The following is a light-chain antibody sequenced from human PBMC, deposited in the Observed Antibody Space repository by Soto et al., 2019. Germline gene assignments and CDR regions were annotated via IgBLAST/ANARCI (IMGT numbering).Light chain of an antibody. J-gene: IGKJ1*01. CDR1: QSVSSY. Sequence: EIVLTQSPATLSLSPGERATLSCRASQSVSSYLAWYQQKPGQAPRLLIYDAYNRATGIQARFSGSGSGKYFTLLICSLEPEVFAFYYFQPRRTCLWTFGQGTKGDTK. CDR3: QPRRTCLWT. V-gene: IGKV3-11*01. CDR2: DAY.